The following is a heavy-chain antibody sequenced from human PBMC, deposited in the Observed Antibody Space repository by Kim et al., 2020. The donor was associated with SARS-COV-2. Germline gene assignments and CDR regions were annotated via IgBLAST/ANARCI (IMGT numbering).Heavy chain of an antibody. J-gene: IGHJ5*02. D-gene: IGHD6-13*01. CDR3: ARDGDSSSWTSYWYNWFDP. Sequence: SETLSLTCTVSGGSISSGSYYWSWIRQPAGKGLEWIGRIYTSGSTNYNPSLKSRVTISVDTSKNQFSLKLSSVTAADTAVYYCARDGDSSSWTSYWYNWFDPWGQGTLVTVSS. V-gene: IGHV4-61*02. CDR1: GGSISSGSYY. CDR2: IYTSGST.